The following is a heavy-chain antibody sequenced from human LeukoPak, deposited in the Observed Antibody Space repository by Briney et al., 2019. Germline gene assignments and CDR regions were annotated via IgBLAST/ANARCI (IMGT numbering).Heavy chain of an antibody. D-gene: IGHD2-2*01. V-gene: IGHV4-31*03. CDR3: ARARRGLGYCSSTSCRTLYFDY. CDR1: GGSISSGGYY. CDR2: IYYSGST. Sequence: PSQTLSLTCTVSGGSISSGGYYWSWIRQHPGKGLEWIGYIYYSGSTYYNPSLKSRVTISVDTSKNQFSLKLSSVTAADTAVYYCARARRGLGYCSSTSCRTLYFDYWGQGTLVTVSS. J-gene: IGHJ4*02.